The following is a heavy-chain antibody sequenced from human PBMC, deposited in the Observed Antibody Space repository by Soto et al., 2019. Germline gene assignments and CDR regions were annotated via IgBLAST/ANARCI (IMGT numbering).Heavy chain of an antibody. CDR1: GYSFTSYW. CDR2: IDPSDSYT. Sequence: LGESLKISCKGSGYSFTSYWISWVRQMPGKGLEWMGRIDPSDSYTNYSPSFQGHVTISADKSISTAYLQWSSLKASDTAMYYCAGQVVHQSAAGRYPSYYYYGIDLWGQGTTVTVYS. J-gene: IGHJ6*02. V-gene: IGHV5-10-1*01. CDR3: AGQVVHQSAAGRYPSYYYYGIDL. D-gene: IGHD6-13*01.